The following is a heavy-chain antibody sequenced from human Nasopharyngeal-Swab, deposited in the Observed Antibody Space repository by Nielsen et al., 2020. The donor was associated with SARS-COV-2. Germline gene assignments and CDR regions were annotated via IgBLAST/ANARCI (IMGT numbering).Heavy chain of an antibody. CDR2: IDWDDDK. V-gene: IGHV2-70*01. D-gene: IGHD6-19*01. Sequence: SGPTLVKPTQTLTLTCTFSGFSLSTSGMCVSWIRQPPGKALEWLALIDWDDDKYYSTSLKTRLTISRDTSKNQVVLTMTNMDPVDTATYYCARIPGYSSGWYSGGMDVWGQGTTVTVSS. CDR1: GFSLSTSGMC. CDR3: ARIPGYSSGWYSGGMDV. J-gene: IGHJ6*02.